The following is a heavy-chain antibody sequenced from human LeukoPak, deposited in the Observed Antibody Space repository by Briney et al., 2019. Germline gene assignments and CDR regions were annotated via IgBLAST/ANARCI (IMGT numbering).Heavy chain of an antibody. CDR1: GYTFTSYG. CDR3: ARGPVSSSGYHSWFDP. V-gene: IGHV1-69*05. CDR2: IIPIFGTA. J-gene: IGHJ5*02. D-gene: IGHD3-22*01. Sequence: ASVKVSCKASGYTFTSYGISWVRQAPGQGLEWMGGIIPIFGTANYAQKFQGRVTMTRDMSTSTVYMELSSLRSEDTAVYYCARGPVSSSGYHSWFDPWGQGTLVTVSS.